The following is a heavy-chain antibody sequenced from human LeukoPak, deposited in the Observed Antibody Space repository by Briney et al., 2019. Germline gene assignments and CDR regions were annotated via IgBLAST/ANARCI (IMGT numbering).Heavy chain of an antibody. J-gene: IGHJ4*02. V-gene: IGHV3-23*01. CDR2: IRGSGGHT. CDR1: GFTFSSYA. D-gene: IGHD6-19*01. CDR3: AMPIAVAVDFDH. Sequence: GGSLRPFRAVYGFTFSSYAMRWVSQPPGKRREWGSTIRGSGGHTYGADSVKGRFTISRDNSKNSLYLQMNRLRAEDTAVYYCAMPIAVAVDFDHWGQGTLVTVSS.